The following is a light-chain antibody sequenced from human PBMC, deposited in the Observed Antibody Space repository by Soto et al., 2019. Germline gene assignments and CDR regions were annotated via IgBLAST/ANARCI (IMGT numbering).Light chain of an antibody. Sequence: QSALTQPRSVSGSPGQSVTISCTGTSSDVGAYNYVSWYQQHPGRAPKLMIYDVSNRPSGVSNRFSGSKSGNTASLTISGLQAEDETDYYCFAYTSSGTYGFGPGTKLTVL. V-gene: IGLV2-14*03. CDR3: FAYTSSGTYG. J-gene: IGLJ1*01. CDR2: DVS. CDR1: SSDVGAYNY.